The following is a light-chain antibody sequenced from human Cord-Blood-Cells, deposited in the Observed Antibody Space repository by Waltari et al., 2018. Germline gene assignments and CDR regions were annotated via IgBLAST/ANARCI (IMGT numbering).Light chain of an antibody. J-gene: IGLJ2*01. Sequence: QSALTQPASVSGSPGQSITIPCTGTSSDVWSYNLVSWYQPHPGKAPKLMIYECSNRPSGVSNRFSGSESGNTASLTIPGLQAEDEADYYCCSYAGSVVFDGGTKLTVL. CDR2: ECS. V-gene: IGLV2-23*01. CDR1: SSDVWSYNL. CDR3: CSYAGSVV.